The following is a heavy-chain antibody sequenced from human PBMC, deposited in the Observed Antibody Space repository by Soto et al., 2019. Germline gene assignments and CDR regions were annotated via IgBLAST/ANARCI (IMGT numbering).Heavy chain of an antibody. CDR3: ARLPMITFGGVIVRSAFDI. D-gene: IGHD3-16*02. J-gene: IGHJ3*02. CDR1: GGSFSGYY. Sequence: PSETLSLTCAVYGGSFSGYYWSWIRQPPGKGLEWIGEINHSGSTNYNPSLKSRVTISVDTFKNQFSLKLSSVTAADTAVYYCARLPMITFGGVIVRSAFDIWGQGTMVTVSS. V-gene: IGHV4-34*01. CDR2: INHSGST.